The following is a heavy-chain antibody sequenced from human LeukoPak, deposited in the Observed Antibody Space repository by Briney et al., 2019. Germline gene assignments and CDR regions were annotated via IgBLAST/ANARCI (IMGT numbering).Heavy chain of an antibody. V-gene: IGHV3-21*01. CDR3: ARGVPVYSSSFDY. CDR1: GFTFSSYS. J-gene: IGHJ4*02. CDR2: ISSSSSYI. D-gene: IGHD6-6*01. Sequence: PGGSLRLSCAASGFTFSSYSVNWVRQAPGKGLEWVSSISSSSSYICYADSVKGRFTISRDNAKNSLYLQMNSLRAEDTAVYYCARGVPVYSSSFDYWGQGTLVTVSS.